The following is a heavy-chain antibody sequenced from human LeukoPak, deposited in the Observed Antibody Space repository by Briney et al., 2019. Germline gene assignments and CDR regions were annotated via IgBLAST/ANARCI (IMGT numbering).Heavy chain of an antibody. J-gene: IGHJ4*02. D-gene: IGHD4-23*01. Sequence: SLRLFFAASVFTVISNYMSWVGQAPGKGPEWVALIWYDGSSKYYSDSVKGRFTISRDNSKNTLYLQMNSLRAEDTAVYYCAREGPRGNSQFDYWGQGTLVTVSS. CDR1: VFTVISNY. CDR2: IWYDGSSK. CDR3: AREGPRGNSQFDY. V-gene: IGHV3-33*08.